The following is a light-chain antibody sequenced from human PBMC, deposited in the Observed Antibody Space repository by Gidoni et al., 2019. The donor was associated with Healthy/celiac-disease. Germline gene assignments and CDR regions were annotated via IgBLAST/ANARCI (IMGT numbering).Light chain of an antibody. Sequence: EIVLTQSPGTLSLSPGERATLPCRASQSVSSSYLAWYQQKPGQAPRLLIYGASSRATGIPDRFSGSGSGTDFTLTISRLEPEDLAVYYCQQYGSSPRVTFGPGTKVDIK. CDR3: QQYGSSPRVT. CDR1: QSVSSSY. J-gene: IGKJ3*01. V-gene: IGKV3-20*01. CDR2: GAS.